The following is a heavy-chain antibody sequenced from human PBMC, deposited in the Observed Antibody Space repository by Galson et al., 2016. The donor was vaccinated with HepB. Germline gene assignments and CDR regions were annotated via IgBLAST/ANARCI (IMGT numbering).Heavy chain of an antibody. J-gene: IGHJ4*02. V-gene: IGHV4-39*07. CDR2: IYYSGST. CDR3: ATDPHF. Sequence: GSIYYSGSTYYNPSLKSRVTISLDMSKNQFSLNLNSVTAADTAMYYCATDPHFWGQGTLVTVSS.